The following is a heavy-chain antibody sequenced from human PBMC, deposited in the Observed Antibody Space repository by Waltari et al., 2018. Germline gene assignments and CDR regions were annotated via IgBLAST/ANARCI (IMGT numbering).Heavy chain of an antibody. J-gene: IGHJ2*01. CDR3: ARVSGGNSFWYFDL. D-gene: IGHD2-21*02. Sequence: QVQLVQSGAEVTKPGASVKVSCKASGYTFTGYYMHWVRPAPGQGLEWMGWINPNSGGTNYAQKFQGRVTMTRDTSISTAYMELSRLRSDDTAVYYCARVSGGNSFWYFDLWGRGTLVTVSS. CDR2: INPNSGGT. V-gene: IGHV1-2*02. CDR1: GYTFTGYY.